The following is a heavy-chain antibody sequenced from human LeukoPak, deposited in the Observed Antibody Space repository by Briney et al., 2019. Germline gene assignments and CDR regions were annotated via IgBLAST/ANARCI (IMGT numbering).Heavy chain of an antibody. CDR3: AREYYDFWSGYYSPYYYYYMDV. D-gene: IGHD3-3*01. CDR2: INHSGST. J-gene: IGHJ6*03. CDR1: GGSFSGYY. V-gene: IGHV4-34*01. Sequence: SETLSLTCAVYGGSFSGYYWSWIRQPPGKGLEWIGEINHSGSTDYNPSLKSRVTISVDTSKNQFSLKLSSVTAADTAVYYCAREYYDFWSGYYSPYYYYYMDVWGKGTTVTVSS.